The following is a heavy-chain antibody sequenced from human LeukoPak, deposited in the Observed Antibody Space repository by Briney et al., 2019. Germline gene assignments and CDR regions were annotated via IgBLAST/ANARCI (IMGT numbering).Heavy chain of an antibody. CDR3: AKPSSMVRGVIWRGAYYFDY. Sequence: GGSLRFSCVASKFDLGDYYMSWIRQAPGKGLEWLSYISRSGTTAYYADSVKGRFTTSRDNAKDSLYLQMNSLRGEDTAVYYCAKPSSMVRGVIWRGAYYFDYWGQGTLVTVSS. D-gene: IGHD3-10*01. CDR2: ISRSGTTA. CDR1: KFDLGDYY. J-gene: IGHJ4*02. V-gene: IGHV3-11*01.